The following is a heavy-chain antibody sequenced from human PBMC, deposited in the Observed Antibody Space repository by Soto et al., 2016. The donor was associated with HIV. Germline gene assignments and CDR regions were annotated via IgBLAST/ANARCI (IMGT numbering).Heavy chain of an antibody. Sequence: EVQLVESGGGLVKPGGSLRLACVASGFTFTNYAMHWVRQAPGKGLEYVSAISSNGGNTYYANSVKGRFTISRDNSKNTVFLLVGSLRAEDTAVYYCAEGKKYSSGWSKTLLTNYYGNGRLGPRDQVTVSS. J-gene: IGHJ6*02. CDR3: AEGKKYSSGWSKTLLTNYYGNGR. V-gene: IGHV3-64*01. CDR2: ISSNGGNT. CDR1: GFTFTNYA. D-gene: IGHD6-19*01.